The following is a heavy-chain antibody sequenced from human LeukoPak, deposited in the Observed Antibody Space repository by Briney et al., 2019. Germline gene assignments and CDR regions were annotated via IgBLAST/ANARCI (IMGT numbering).Heavy chain of an antibody. Sequence: PGGSLRLSCAASGFTFSSYAMSRVRQAPGKGLEWVSAISGSGGSTYYADSVKGRFTISRDNSKNTRYLQMNSLRAEDTAVYYCARDLRLDYVWGVNAGYFDYWGQGTLVTVSS. CDR3: ARDLRLDYVWGVNAGYFDY. J-gene: IGHJ4*02. V-gene: IGHV3-23*01. D-gene: IGHD3-16*01. CDR1: GFTFSSYA. CDR2: ISGSGGST.